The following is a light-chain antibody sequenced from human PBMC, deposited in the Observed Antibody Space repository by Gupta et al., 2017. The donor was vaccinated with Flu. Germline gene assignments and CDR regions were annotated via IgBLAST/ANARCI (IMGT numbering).Light chain of an antibody. J-gene: IGKJ2*01. CDR3: QQYNSYPYT. CDR2: KAS. V-gene: IGKV1-5*03. CDR1: QTINSW. Sequence: LSASVGDRVTITCRASQTINSWLAWYQQKPGKAPKLLIYKASTLQSGVPSRFSGSGSGTEFTLTISSLHPDDFATYYCQQYNSYPYTFGQGTNLEIK.